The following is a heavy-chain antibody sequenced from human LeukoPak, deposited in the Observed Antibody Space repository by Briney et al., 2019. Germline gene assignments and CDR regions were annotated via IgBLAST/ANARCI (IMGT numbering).Heavy chain of an antibody. CDR3: ARERRGSYYYDSSGPNWFDP. CDR2: IVVGSGNT. V-gene: IGHV1-58*02. J-gene: IGHJ5*02. Sequence: GTSVKVSCKASGFTFTSSAMQWVRQARGQRLEWIGWIVVGSGNTNYAQKLQGRVTMTTDTSTSTAYMELRSLRSDDTAVYYCARERRGSYYYDSSGPNWFDPWGQGTLVTVSS. D-gene: IGHD3-22*01. CDR1: GFTFTSSA.